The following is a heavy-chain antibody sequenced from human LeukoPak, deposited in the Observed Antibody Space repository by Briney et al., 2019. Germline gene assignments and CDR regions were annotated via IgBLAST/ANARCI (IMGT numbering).Heavy chain of an antibody. CDR1: GFTFSSYG. CDR3: AREDDYYGSGSLDY. CDR2: IWYDGSNK. J-gene: IGHJ4*02. V-gene: IGHV3-33*01. D-gene: IGHD3-10*01. Sequence: PGRSLRLSCAASGFTFSSYGMHWVRQAPGKGLEWVAVIWYDGSNKYYADSAKGRFTISRDNSKNTLYLQMNSLRAEDTAVYYCAREDDYYGSGSLDYWGQGTLVTVSS.